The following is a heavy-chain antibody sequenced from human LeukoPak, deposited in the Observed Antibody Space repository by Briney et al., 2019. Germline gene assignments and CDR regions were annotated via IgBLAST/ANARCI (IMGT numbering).Heavy chain of an antibody. CDR3: ARVQVVVVAANWFDP. D-gene: IGHD2-15*01. Sequence: GESLKISCKGSGYSFTSYWIGWVRQMPGKGLEWMGIIYPGDSDTRYSPSFQGQVTISADKSISTAYLQRSSLKASDTAMYYCARVQVVVVAANWFDPWGQGTLVTVSS. CDR2: IYPGDSDT. J-gene: IGHJ5*02. V-gene: IGHV5-51*01. CDR1: GYSFTSYW.